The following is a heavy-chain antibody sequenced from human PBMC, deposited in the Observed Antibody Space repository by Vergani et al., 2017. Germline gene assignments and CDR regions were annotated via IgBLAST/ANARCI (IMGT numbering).Heavy chain of an antibody. CDR2: IYYSGST. D-gene: IGHD2-2*01. CDR1: GGSISSSSYY. CDR3: ARFLGSTSCYECGYYYYYMDV. J-gene: IGHJ6*03. Sequence: QVQLPESGPGLVKPSETLSLTCTVSGGSISSSSYYWGWIRQPPGKGLEWIGSIYYSGSTYYNPSLKSRVTISVDTSKNQFSLKLSSVTAADTAVYYCARFLGSTSCYECGYYYYYMDVWGKGTTVTVSS. V-gene: IGHV4-39*07.